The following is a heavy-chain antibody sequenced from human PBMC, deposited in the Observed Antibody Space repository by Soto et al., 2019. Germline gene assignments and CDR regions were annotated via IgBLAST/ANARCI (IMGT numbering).Heavy chain of an antibody. V-gene: IGHV3-74*01. CDR2: INTDGSST. J-gene: IGHJ6*02. CDR3: ARDSYISGYYYGMDV. D-gene: IGHD2-21*01. Sequence: GGSLRLSCVASGFTFSNYWMHWVRQAPGKGLVWVSRINTDGSSTSYADSVKGRFTISRDNAKNTLYLQMNSLRAEDTAVYYCARDSYISGYYYGMDVWGQGTTVTVSS. CDR1: GFTFSNYW.